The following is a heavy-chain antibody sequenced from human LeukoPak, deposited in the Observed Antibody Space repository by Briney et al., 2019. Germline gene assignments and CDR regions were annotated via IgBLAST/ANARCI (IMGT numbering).Heavy chain of an antibody. CDR2: IHHDGRI. D-gene: IGHD3-16*02. CDR3: ARSHDHLWGNYPDY. CDR1: GFTFSDYA. J-gene: IGHJ4*02. V-gene: IGHV4-34*01. Sequence: NPGGSLRLSCTASGFTFSDYAMSWVRQPPGKGLEWIGEIHHDGRINYNPSLKSRVTLSVDKSKNQFSLRLNSVTAADTAMYYCARSHDHLWGNYPDYWGQGTLVTVSS.